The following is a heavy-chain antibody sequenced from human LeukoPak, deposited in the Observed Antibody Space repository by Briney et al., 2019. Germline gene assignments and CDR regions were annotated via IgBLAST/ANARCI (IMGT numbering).Heavy chain of an antibody. CDR3: ARDRKKNSGSSYGPFDY. CDR1: GGSFSGYY. CDR2: INHSGST. Sequence: SETLSLTCAVYGGSFSGYYWSWIRQPPGKGLEWIGEINHSGSTNYNPSLKSRVTISVDTSKNQFSLKLSSVTAADTAVYYCARDRKKNSGSSYGPFDYWGQGTLVTVSS. J-gene: IGHJ4*02. D-gene: IGHD1-26*01. V-gene: IGHV4-34*01.